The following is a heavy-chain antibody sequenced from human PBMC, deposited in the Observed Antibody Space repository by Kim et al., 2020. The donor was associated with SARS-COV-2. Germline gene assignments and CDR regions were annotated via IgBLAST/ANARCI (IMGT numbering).Heavy chain of an antibody. J-gene: IGHJ6*02. V-gene: IGHV3-23*01. CDR3: ATSSPDYYYYGMDV. Sequence: ADSVKGRFTISRDNSKNTLYLQMNSLRAEDTAVYYCATSSPDYYYYGMDVWGQGTTVTVSS. D-gene: IGHD6-13*01.